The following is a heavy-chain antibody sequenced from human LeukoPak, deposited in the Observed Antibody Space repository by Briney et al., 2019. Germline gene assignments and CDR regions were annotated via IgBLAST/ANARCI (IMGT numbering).Heavy chain of an antibody. CDR2: IGPSDSTI. CDR1: GFTFSSYN. J-gene: IGHJ6*03. Sequence: GGSLRLSCVPSGFTFSSYNFNWVRQAPGKGLEWISYIGPSDSTIYYADSVKGRFTISRDNAQDSLFLQMNSLRAEDTAVYYCARGTWGGYAYGLNYYYMDVWGKGTPVTVSS. D-gene: IGHD5-18*01. CDR3: ARGTWGGYAYGLNYYYMDV. V-gene: IGHV3-48*03.